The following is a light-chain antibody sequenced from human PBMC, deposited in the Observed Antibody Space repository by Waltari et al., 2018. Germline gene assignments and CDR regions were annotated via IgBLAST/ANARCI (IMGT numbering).Light chain of an antibody. CDR1: SRHVGGYDY. CDR2: DVT. V-gene: IGLV2-11*01. J-gene: IGLJ2*01. CDR3: CSYAGSYTHVV. Sequence: QSALTQPRSVSGSPGQSVTISCTGPSRHVGGYDYVSWYQHHPGKAPKLMICDVTKRPSGVPDRFSGSKSGNTASLTISGLQAEDEADYYCCSYAGSYTHVVFGGGTKLTVL.